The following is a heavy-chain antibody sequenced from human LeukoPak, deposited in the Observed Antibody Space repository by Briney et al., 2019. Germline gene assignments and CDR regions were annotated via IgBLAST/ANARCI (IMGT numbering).Heavy chain of an antibody. J-gene: IGHJ6*03. CDR1: GFTFSSYG. CDR2: IRYDGSNK. D-gene: IGHD3-3*01. Sequence: PGGSLRLSCAASGFTFSSYGMHWVRQAPGKGLEWVAFIRYDGSNKYYADSVKGRFTISRDNSKNTLYLQMNSLRAEDTAVYYCAKELTIFGVYYYMDVWGKGTTVTVSS. V-gene: IGHV3-30*02. CDR3: AKELTIFGVYYYMDV.